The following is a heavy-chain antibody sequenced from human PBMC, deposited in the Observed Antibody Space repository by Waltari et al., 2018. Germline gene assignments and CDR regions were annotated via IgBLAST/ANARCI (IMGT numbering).Heavy chain of an antibody. Sequence: EVQLVESGGGLVKPGGSLRLSCAASGFTFSNAWMSWVRQAPGKGLEWVGRIKSKTDGGTTDYAAPVKGIFTISRDDSKNTLYLQMNSLKTEDTAVYYCTTGSYSLDWYFDLWGRGTLVTVSS. V-gene: IGHV3-15*01. J-gene: IGHJ2*01. CDR3: TTGSYSLDWYFDL. D-gene: IGHD2-15*01. CDR1: GFTFSNAW. CDR2: IKSKTDGGTT.